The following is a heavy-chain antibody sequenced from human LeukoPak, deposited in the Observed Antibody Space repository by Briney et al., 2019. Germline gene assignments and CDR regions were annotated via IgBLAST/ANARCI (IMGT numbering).Heavy chain of an antibody. Sequence: GGSLRLSCAASGFTFSSYAMSWVRQAPGKGLEWVSAISGSGGSTYYADSVKGRFTISRDNSKNTLYLQMNSLRAEDTAVYYWAIAQMATIQYYYYGKEVWGQGTTVTVSS. V-gene: IGHV3-23*01. CDR3: AIAQMATIQYYYYGKEV. D-gene: IGHD5-24*01. CDR1: GFTFSSYA. J-gene: IGHJ6*02. CDR2: ISGSGGST.